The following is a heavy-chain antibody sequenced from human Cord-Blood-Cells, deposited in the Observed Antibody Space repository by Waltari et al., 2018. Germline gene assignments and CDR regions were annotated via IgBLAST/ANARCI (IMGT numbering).Heavy chain of an antibody. D-gene: IGHD2-15*01. CDR2: INPNSGGT. CDR3: AGVYCSGGSCYSEGVDY. J-gene: IGHJ4*02. V-gene: IGHV1-2*02. CDR1: GYTFTGYY. Sequence: QVQLVQSGAEVKKPGASVKVSCKASGYTFTGYYMHWVRQAPGQGLEWMGWINPNSGGTNLAQKVQGRVTMTRDTSISTAYMELSRLRSDDTAVYYCAGVYCSGGSCYSEGVDYWGQGTLVTVSS.